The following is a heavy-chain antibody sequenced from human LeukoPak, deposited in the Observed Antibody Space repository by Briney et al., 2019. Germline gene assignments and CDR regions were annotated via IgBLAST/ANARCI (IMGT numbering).Heavy chain of an antibody. CDR3: ARGELGDSSGFSFFDY. CDR1: RGTFSSYG. CDR2: VIAIFGRV. V-gene: IGHV1-69*05. J-gene: IGHJ4*02. Sequence: GASVKVSCKASRGTFSSYGISWARQAPGQGREWMGGVIAIFGRVKYGQKFQGRATITTDESTSTAYMELSSLTSEDTGVYYCARGELGDSSGFSFFDYWGQGTLVTVSS. D-gene: IGHD3-22*01.